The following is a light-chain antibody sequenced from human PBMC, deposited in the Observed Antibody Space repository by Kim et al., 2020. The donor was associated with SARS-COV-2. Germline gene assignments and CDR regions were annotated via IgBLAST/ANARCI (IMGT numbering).Light chain of an antibody. V-gene: IGLV2-14*03. CDR3: CSYTSSSTLV. Sequence: GQAITIACTGTSSDVGGYNCVSWYQQHPGKAPKLMIDDVSDRPSGVSNRLSGSKSGNTASLTISGLQAEDEADYYCCSYTSSSTLVFGGGTQLTVL. J-gene: IGLJ2*01. CDR1: SSDVGGYNC. CDR2: DVS.